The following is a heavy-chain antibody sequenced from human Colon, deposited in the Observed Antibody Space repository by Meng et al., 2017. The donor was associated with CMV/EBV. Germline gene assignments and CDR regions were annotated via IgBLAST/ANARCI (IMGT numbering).Heavy chain of an antibody. D-gene: IGHD1-1*01. J-gene: IGHJ4*02. Sequence: GGSLRLSCAASGFMFTNNVMNWVRQAPGKGLEWVSDISGSGGSTFYADSVKGRFTISRDNSKNTLYLQMNSLRAEDTAVYYCAKDLWTTGTYFDYWGQGTLVTVSS. CDR3: AKDLWTTGTYFDY. CDR2: ISGSGGST. CDR1: GFMFTNNV. V-gene: IGHV3-23*01.